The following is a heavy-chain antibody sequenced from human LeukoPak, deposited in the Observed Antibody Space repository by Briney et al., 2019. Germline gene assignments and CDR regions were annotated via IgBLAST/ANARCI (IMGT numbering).Heavy chain of an antibody. CDR2: INTKSGRT. V-gene: IGHV1-2*02. J-gene: IGHJ5*02. Sequence: ASVRVSCKTSGYSFTDYYIHWVRQAPGQGLEWMGWINTKSGRTSSARKFQGRVTLTRDPSVTTFYTDLAWLTSDDTAIYFCARADFIDAGPYLIGPWGQGTLVTVSS. CDR3: ARADFIDAGPYLIGP. CDR1: GYSFTDYY. D-gene: IGHD3-3*01.